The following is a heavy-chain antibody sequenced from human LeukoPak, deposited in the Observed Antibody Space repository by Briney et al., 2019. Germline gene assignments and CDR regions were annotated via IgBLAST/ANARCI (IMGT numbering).Heavy chain of an antibody. CDR3: AKGTFGELSLFDY. CDR2: ISGSGGST. CDR1: GFTFSSYA. V-gene: IGHV3-23*01. J-gene: IGHJ4*02. Sequence: TGGSLRLSCAASGFTFSSYAMSWVRQAPGKGLEWVSAISGSGGSTYYADSVKGRFTISRDNSKNTLYLQMNSLRAEDTGVYHCAKGTFGELSLFDYWGQGTLVTVSS. D-gene: IGHD3-10*01.